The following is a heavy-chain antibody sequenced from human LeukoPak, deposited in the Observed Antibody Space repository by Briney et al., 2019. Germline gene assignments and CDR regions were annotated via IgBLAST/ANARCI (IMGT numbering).Heavy chain of an antibody. V-gene: IGHV3-11*01. CDR1: GFTFSDYY. CDR2: ISSSGSTI. CDR3: ARDLSHFDWLPDAFDI. J-gene: IGHJ3*02. D-gene: IGHD3-9*01. Sequence: GGSLRLSCAASGFTFSDYYMSWIRQAPGKGLEWVSYISSSGSTIYYADSVKGRFTISRDNAKNSLYLQMNSLRAEDTAVYYCARDLSHFDWLPDAFDIWGQGTMVTVSS.